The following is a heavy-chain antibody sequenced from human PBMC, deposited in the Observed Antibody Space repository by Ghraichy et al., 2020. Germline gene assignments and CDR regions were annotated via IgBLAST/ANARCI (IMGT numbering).Heavy chain of an antibody. J-gene: IGHJ4*02. Sequence: GGSLRLSCAASGFTFSSYAMSWVRQAPGKGLEWVSAISGSGGSTYYADSVKGRFTISRDNSKNTLYLQMNSLRAEDTAVYYCAKGPFHTRAMGPWGYWGQGTLVTVSS. V-gene: IGHV3-23*01. CDR2: ISGSGGST. CDR1: GFTFSSYA. D-gene: IGHD5-18*01. CDR3: AKGPFHTRAMGPWGY.